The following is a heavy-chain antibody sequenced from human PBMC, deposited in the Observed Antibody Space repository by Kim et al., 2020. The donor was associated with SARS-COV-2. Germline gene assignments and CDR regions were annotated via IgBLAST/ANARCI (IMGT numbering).Heavy chain of an antibody. V-gene: IGHV3-21*01. CDR2: I. D-gene: IGHD6-19*01. J-gene: IGHJ4*02. CDR3: AGDSSGWFYFDY. Sequence: ISDAASVKGRFTISRDNAKNSLYLQMNSRRAEDTAVYYCAGDSSGWFYFDYWGQGTLVTVSS.